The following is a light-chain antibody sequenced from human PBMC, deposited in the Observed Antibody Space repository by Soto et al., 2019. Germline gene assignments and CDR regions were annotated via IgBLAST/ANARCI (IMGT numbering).Light chain of an antibody. J-gene: IGKJ1*01. CDR3: QQYGSIPWT. CDR1: ESVVSSY. Sequence: EIVLTQSPGTLSLSPGARAPLSCRAPESVVSSYLAWSQLKPGQAPRLLIYDASSRATGIPDRFSGSGSVTDFTLTISRLEPEDFAVYYCQQYGSIPWTFGQGTKVDIK. CDR2: DAS. V-gene: IGKV3-20*01.